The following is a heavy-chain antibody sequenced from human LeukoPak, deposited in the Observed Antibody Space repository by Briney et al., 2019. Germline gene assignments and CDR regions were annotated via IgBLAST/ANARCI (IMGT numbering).Heavy chain of an antibody. CDR2: IRYDGSNK. Sequence: GGSLRLSCAASGFTFSSYGMHWVRQAPGKGLEWVAFIRYDGSNKYYADSVKGRFTISRDNSKNTLYLQMNSLRAEDTAVYYCASTSAVAAAKVVDYWGQGTLVTVSS. J-gene: IGHJ4*02. D-gene: IGHD6-19*01. CDR1: GFTFSSYG. CDR3: ASTSAVAAAKVVDY. V-gene: IGHV3-30*02.